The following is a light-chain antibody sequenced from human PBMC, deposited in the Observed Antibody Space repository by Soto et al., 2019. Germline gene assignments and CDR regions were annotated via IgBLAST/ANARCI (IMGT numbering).Light chain of an antibody. Sequence: AIQVTQSPSSLSASVGDRVTITCRATQGYRSDLGCYQQKPGKAPKLLIYAASDLQAEVPSRFSGSGSGTDFTLTISSLQAEDFATYYCLQDHDYQWTFGQGTKLDIK. J-gene: IGKJ2*02. CDR3: LQDHDYQWT. CDR2: AAS. V-gene: IGKV1-6*01. CDR1: QGYRSD.